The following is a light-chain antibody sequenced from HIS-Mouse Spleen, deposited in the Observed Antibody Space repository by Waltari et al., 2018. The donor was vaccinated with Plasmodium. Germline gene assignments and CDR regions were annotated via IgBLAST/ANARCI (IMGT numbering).Light chain of an antibody. CDR3: CSYAGSYTLV. J-gene: IGLJ2*01. CDR2: DVS. Sequence: QSALPQPRSVSGSPGQSVPISCTGTSSAVGGDNYVSWYQQHPGKAPKLMIYDVSKRPSGVPDRFSGSKSGNTASLTISGLQAEDEADYYCCSYAGSYTLVFGGGTKLTVL. CDR1: SSAVGGDNY. V-gene: IGLV2-11*01.